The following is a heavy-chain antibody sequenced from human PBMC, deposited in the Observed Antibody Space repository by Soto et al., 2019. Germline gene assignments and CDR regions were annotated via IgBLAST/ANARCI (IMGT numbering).Heavy chain of an antibody. CDR3: AREAGYHGTIGQQLPDC. CDR2: IWHDGSNK. V-gene: IGHV3-33*01. J-gene: IGHJ4*02. CDR1: GFTFNNYG. D-gene: IGHD6-13*01. Sequence: PGGSLRLSCAASGFTFNNYGMHWVRQAPGKGLEWVAGIWHDGSNKYYTDSVKGRFTISRDNSKNMLYLQMNSLRAEDTAVYHCAREAGYHGTIGQQLPDCWGQGSMVTVSS.